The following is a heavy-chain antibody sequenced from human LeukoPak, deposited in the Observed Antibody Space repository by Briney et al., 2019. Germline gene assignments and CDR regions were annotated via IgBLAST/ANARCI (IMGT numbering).Heavy chain of an antibody. V-gene: IGHV5-51*01. D-gene: IGHD6-13*01. CDR3: ARHVSRYSSSWYGY. Sequence: GESLQISCKGSGYSFTSYWIGWVRQTPGKGLEWMGIIYPGDPDTRYSPSFQGQVTISADKSISTAYLQWSSLKASDTAMYYCARHVSRYSSSWYGYWGQGTLVTVSS. CDR2: IYPGDPDT. CDR1: GYSFTSYW. J-gene: IGHJ4*02.